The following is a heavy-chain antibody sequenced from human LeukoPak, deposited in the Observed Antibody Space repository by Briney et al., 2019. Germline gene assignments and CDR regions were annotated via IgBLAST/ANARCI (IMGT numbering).Heavy chain of an antibody. J-gene: IGHJ4*02. CDR2: INPNSGGT. CDR1: GYTFTGYY. Sequence: ASVQVSCKASGYTFTGYYMHWVRQAPGQGLEWMGWINPNSGGTNYAQKFQGRVTMTRDTSISTAYMELRRLRSDDTAVYYCARSRTGSGFLFDYWGQGTLVTVSS. V-gene: IGHV1-2*02. CDR3: ARSRTGSGFLFDY. D-gene: IGHD3-10*01.